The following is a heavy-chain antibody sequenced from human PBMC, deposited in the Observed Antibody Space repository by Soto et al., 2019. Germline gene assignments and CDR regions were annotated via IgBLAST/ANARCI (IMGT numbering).Heavy chain of an antibody. V-gene: IGHV1-2*02. CDR1: GYTLTGYY. D-gene: IGHD2-8*01. J-gene: IGHJ5*02. Sequence: QVRLVQSGAEVRKPGASVEISCKASGYTLTGYYLHWVRQAPGQGLEWMGWINPTAGVTHYAQKFQGRVTMTRDTSINTAYMELTRLKSADTAVYFCARGENGGHGDWFDPWGQGNLVTVSS. CDR2: INPTAGVT. CDR3: ARGENGGHGDWFDP.